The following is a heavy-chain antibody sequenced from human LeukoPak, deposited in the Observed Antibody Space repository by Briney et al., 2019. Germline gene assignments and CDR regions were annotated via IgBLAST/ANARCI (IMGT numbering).Heavy chain of an antibody. Sequence: GGSLRLSCAASGFTVSSNYMSWVRQAPGKGLEWGSVIYSGGSTYYADSVKGRFTISRDNSNNTLYLQMNSLRAEETAVYYCAKDRSSGGSCYNFWGQGTLVTVSS. J-gene: IGHJ4*02. V-gene: IGHV3-53*01. CDR2: IYSGGST. D-gene: IGHD2-15*01. CDR3: AKDRSSGGSCYNF. CDR1: GFTVSSNY.